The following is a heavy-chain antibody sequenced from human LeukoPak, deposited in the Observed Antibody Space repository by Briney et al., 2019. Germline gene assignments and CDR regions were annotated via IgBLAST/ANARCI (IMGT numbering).Heavy chain of an antibody. CDR1: GFTFSSYA. CDR3: AKGGAVSSKSITMIRGTRRYYYYMDV. J-gene: IGHJ6*03. V-gene: IGHV3-23*01. D-gene: IGHD3-10*01. CDR2: ISGSGGST. Sequence: GGSLRLSCAASGFTFSSYAMSWVRQAPGKGLEWVSAISGSGGSTYYADSVKGRFTISRDNSKNTLYLQMNSLRAEDTAVYYCAKGGAVSSKSITMIRGTRRYYYYMDVWGKGTTVTISS.